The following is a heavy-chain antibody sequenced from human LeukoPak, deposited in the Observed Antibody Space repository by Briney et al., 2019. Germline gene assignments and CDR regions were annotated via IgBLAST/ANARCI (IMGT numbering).Heavy chain of an antibody. J-gene: IGHJ4*02. CDR2: IYHSGST. Sequence: SETLSLTCTVSGYSISSGYYWGWIRQPPGRGLEWIGSIYHSGSTYYNPSLKSRVTISVDTSKNQFSLKLSSVTAADTAVYYCDYYGSGSYPNWGQGTLVTVSS. V-gene: IGHV4-38-2*02. CDR1: GYSISSGYY. CDR3: DYYGSGSYPN. D-gene: IGHD3-10*01.